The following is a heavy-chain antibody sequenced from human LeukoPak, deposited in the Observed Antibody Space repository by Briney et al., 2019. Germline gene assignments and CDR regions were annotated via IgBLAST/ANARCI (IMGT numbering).Heavy chain of an antibody. V-gene: IGHV4-39*01. CDR3: ASTITYYYDSSGYAPMNY. D-gene: IGHD3-22*01. Sequence: SETLSLTCTVSGGSISSSSYYWGWIRQPPGKWLEWIGSIYYSGSTYYNPSLKSRVTISVDTSKSQFSLKLSSVTAADTAVYYCASTITYYYDSSGYAPMNYWGQGTLVTVSS. CDR2: IYYSGST. CDR1: GGSISSSSYY. J-gene: IGHJ4*02.